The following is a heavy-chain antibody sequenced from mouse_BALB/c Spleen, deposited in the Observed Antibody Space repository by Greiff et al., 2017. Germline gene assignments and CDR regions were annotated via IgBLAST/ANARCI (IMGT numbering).Heavy chain of an antibody. CDR1: GYTFTSYV. V-gene: IGHV1-14*01. Sequence: EVQLQQSGPELVKPGASVKMSCKASGYTFTSYVMHWVKQKPGQGLEWIGCINPYNDGTKYNEKFKGKATLTSDKSSSTAYMELSSLTSEDSAVYYCARYYGYDKGFAYWGQGTLVTVSA. CDR2: INPYNDGT. CDR3: ARYYGYDKGFAY. J-gene: IGHJ3*01. D-gene: IGHD2-2*01.